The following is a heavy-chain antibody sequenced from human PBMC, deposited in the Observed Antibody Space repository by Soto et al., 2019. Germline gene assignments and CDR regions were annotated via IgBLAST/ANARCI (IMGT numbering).Heavy chain of an antibody. Sequence: QVPLVQSGAEVKKPGASVKVSCKASGYTFTSYGISWVRQAPGQGLEWMGWISAYNGNTNYAQKLQGRVTMTTDTSTSTAYMELRSLRSDDTAVYYCARDLCSGGSCYSDYYYGMDVWGQGTTVTVSS. CDR1: GYTFTSYG. CDR3: ARDLCSGGSCYSDYYYGMDV. V-gene: IGHV1-18*01. D-gene: IGHD2-15*01. J-gene: IGHJ6*02. CDR2: ISAYNGNT.